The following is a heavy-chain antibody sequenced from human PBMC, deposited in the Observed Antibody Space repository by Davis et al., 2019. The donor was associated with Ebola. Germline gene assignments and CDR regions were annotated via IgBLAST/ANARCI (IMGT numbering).Heavy chain of an antibody. V-gene: IGHV3-53*01. J-gene: IGHJ4*02. CDR3: ARGWVAAAGPLFAY. CDR1: GFTVSSNY. CDR2: IYSGGST. D-gene: IGHD6-13*01. Sequence: GESLKISCAASGFTVSSNYMSWVRQAPGKGLEWVSVIYSGGSTYYADSVKGRFTICRDNSKNTLYLQMNSLRAEDTAVYYCARGWVAAAGPLFAYWGQGTLVTVSS.